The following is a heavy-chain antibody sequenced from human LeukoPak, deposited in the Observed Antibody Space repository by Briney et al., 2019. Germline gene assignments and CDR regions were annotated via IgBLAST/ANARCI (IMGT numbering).Heavy chain of an antibody. D-gene: IGHD6-19*01. CDR3: ARDMGIAVAGTLAFDI. CDR2: ISGSAVTT. V-gene: IGHV3-23*01. Sequence: GGSLRLSCTASGFTFNNYAMSWVRQAPGKGLEWVSTISGSAVTTHYADSVKGRFTISRDNSKNSLYLQMNSLRAEDTAVYYCARDMGIAVAGTLAFDIWGQGTTVTVSS. J-gene: IGHJ3*02. CDR1: GFTFNNYA.